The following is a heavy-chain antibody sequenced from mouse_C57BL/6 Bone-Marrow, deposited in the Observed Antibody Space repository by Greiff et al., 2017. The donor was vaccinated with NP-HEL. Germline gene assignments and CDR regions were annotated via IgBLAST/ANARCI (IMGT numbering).Heavy chain of an antibody. Sequence: DVKLVESGGDLVKPGGSLKLSCAASGFTFSSYGMSWVRKTPDKRLEWVATISSGGSYTYYPDSVKGRFTISRDNAKNTLYLQMSSLKSEDTAMYYCASRDSSMDYWGQGTSVTVSS. V-gene: IGHV5-6*02. J-gene: IGHJ4*01. CDR3: ASRDSSMDY. D-gene: IGHD3-2*01. CDR1: GFTFSSYG. CDR2: ISSGGSYT.